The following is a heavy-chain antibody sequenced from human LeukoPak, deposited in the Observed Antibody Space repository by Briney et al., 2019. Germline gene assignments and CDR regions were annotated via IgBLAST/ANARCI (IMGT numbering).Heavy chain of an antibody. CDR1: GGSISSSSYY. V-gene: IGHV4-39*01. D-gene: IGHD2-2*01. J-gene: IGHJ6*03. Sequence: PSETLSLTCTVSGGSISSSSYYWGWVRQPPGKGLEWIGSIYYSGNTYYNPSLKSRVTISVDTSKNQFSLKLSSVAAADTAVYYCARSPVVPAAIGYYYYYMDVWGKGTTVTVSS. CDR2: IYYSGNT. CDR3: ARSPVVPAAIGYYYYYMDV.